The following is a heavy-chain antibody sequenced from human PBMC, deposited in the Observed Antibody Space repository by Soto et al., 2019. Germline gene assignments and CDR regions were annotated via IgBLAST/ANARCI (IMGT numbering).Heavy chain of an antibody. CDR2: IYYSGST. Sequence: SETLSLTCTVSGGSISSSSYYWGWLRQPPGKGLEWIGSIYYSGSTYYNPSLKSRVPISVDTSKNQFSLKLSSVTAAYTAVYYCARLNRRGVVVPENYGMDVWGQGTTVTVSS. J-gene: IGHJ6*02. CDR3: ARLNRRGVVVPENYGMDV. CDR1: GGSISSSSYY. D-gene: IGHD3-22*01. V-gene: IGHV4-39*01.